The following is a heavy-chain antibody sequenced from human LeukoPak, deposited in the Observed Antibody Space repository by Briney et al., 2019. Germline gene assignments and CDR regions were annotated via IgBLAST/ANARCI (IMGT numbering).Heavy chain of an antibody. D-gene: IGHD4/OR15-4a*01. V-gene: IGHV3-20*04. Sequence: GGSLRLSXAASGFTLDDYGMSWVRQAPGKGLEWVSGINWNGGSTGYADSVKGRFTISRDNAKNSLYLQMNSLRAEDTALYYCARDGGSLDDYGDYWGQGTLVTVSS. CDR3: ARDGGSLDDYGDY. CDR1: GFTLDDYG. CDR2: INWNGGST. J-gene: IGHJ4*02.